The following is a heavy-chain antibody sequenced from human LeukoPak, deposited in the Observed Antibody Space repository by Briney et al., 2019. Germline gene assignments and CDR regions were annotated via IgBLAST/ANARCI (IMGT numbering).Heavy chain of an antibody. CDR3: AKDSGSSHLYYFDY. Sequence: PGGSLRLSCAASGFTFSSYAMSWVRQAPGKGLEWVSAISGSGGSTYYADSVKGRFTISRDNSKNTLYLQTNSLRAEDTAVYYCAKDSGSSHLYYFDYWGQGTLVTVSS. J-gene: IGHJ4*02. V-gene: IGHV3-23*01. CDR1: GFTFSSYA. CDR2: ISGSGGST. D-gene: IGHD1-26*01.